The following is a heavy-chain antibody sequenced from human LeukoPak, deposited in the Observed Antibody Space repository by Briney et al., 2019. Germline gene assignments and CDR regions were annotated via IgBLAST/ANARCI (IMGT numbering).Heavy chain of an antibody. CDR1: GGSISSSSYY. Sequence: SETLSLTCTVSGGSISSSSYYWGWIRQPPGKGLEWIGSIYYSGSTYYNPSLKSRVTISVDTSKNQYSLKLSSVTAADTAVYYCASLRERSYYARGFDYWGQGTLVTVSS. V-gene: IGHV4-39*01. J-gene: IGHJ4*02. CDR3: ASLRERSYYARGFDY. D-gene: IGHD1-26*01. CDR2: IYYSGST.